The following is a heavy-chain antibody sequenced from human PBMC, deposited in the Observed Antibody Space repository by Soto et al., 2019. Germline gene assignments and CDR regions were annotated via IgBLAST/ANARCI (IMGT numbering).Heavy chain of an antibody. D-gene: IGHD6-13*01. CDR2: IYYSGST. CDR1: GGSISSYY. Sequence: PSETLSLTCTVSGGSISSYYWSWIRQPPGKGLEWIGYIYYSGSTNYNPSLKSRVTISVDTSKNQFSLKLSSVTAADTAVYYCARQKQDRFSSSGVDPWGQGTLVTVSS. J-gene: IGHJ5*02. CDR3: ARQKQDRFSSSGVDP. V-gene: IGHV4-59*08.